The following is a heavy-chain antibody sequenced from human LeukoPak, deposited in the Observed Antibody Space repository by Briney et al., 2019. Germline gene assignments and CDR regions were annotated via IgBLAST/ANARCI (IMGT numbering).Heavy chain of an antibody. CDR1: GGSFSGHY. D-gene: IGHD5-18*01. CDR2: IDHSGST. Sequence: PSETLSLTCAVYGGSFSGHYWSWIRQPPGKGLEWIGEIDHSGSTNYNPSLKSRVTISVDTSKNQFSLKLSSVTAADTAVYYCARRMARNLARGPQRGYSYGYVGSGEGYWGQGTLVTVSS. V-gene: IGHV4-34*01. CDR3: ARRMARNLARGPQRGYSYGYVGSGEGY. J-gene: IGHJ4*02.